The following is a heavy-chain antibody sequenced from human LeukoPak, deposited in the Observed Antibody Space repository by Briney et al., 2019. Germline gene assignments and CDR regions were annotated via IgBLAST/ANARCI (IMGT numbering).Heavy chain of an antibody. D-gene: IGHD6-13*01. V-gene: IGHV4-59*01. CDR3: ARDLAAAGKSYWNFDL. Sequence: SETLSLTCTVSGSSISSYYWSWIRQPPGKGLEWIGNIYYSGSTNYNPSLKSRVTISVDTSKNQFSLNLSSVTAADTAVYYCARDLAAAGKSYWNFDLWGRGTLVTVSS. CDR1: GSSISSYY. J-gene: IGHJ2*01. CDR2: IYYSGST.